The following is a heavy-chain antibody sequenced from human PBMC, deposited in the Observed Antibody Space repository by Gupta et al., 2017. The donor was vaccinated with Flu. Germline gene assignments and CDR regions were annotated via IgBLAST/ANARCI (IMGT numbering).Heavy chain of an antibody. J-gene: IGHJ4*02. CDR3: AKVRNYGSGSYYEYYFDY. V-gene: IGHV3-30*18. D-gene: IGHD3-10*01. CDR1: GFTSSSYG. Sequence: QVQLVESGGGAVLPGRPLRLSCAASGFTSSSYGMHWVLQAPGKGLAWVAVISYDGSNKDYADSVKGRFTISRDNSKNTLYLQMNSLRAEDTAVYYCAKVRNYGSGSYYEYYFDYWGQGTLVTVSS. CDR2: ISYDGSNK.